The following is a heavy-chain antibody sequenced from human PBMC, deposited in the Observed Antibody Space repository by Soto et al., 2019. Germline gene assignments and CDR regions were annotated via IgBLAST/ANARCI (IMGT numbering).Heavy chain of an antibody. J-gene: IGHJ4*02. D-gene: IGHD3-22*01. Sequence: EVQLVESGGGLVQPGGSLRLSCAASGFTFSSYSMNWVRQAPGKGLEWVSYISSSSSTIYYADSVKGRFTISRDNAKNSLYLQMNSLRDEDTAVYYCARDYTYYDSSGYYYRGTYYFDYWGQGTLDTVSS. CDR2: ISSSSSTI. CDR1: GFTFSSYS. V-gene: IGHV3-48*02. CDR3: ARDYTYYDSSGYYYRGTYYFDY.